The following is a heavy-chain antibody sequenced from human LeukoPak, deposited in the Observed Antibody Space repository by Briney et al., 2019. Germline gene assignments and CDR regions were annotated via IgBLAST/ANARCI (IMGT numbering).Heavy chain of an antibody. Sequence: GASVKVSCKVSGYTLTELSMHWVRQAPGKGLEWMGGFDPEDGETIYAQKFQGRVTMTEDTSTGTAYMELSSLRSEDTAVYYCATDPVYGSGRSPNYYYYGMDVWGQGTTVTVSS. D-gene: IGHD3-10*01. CDR3: ATDPVYGSGRSPNYYYYGMDV. V-gene: IGHV1-24*01. J-gene: IGHJ6*02. CDR2: FDPEDGET. CDR1: GYTLTELS.